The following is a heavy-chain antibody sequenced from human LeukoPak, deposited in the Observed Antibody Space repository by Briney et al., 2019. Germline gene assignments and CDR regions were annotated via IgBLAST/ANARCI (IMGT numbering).Heavy chain of an antibody. Sequence: ASVKVSCKASGYTFTSYGISWVRQAPGQGLEWMGWISAYNGNTNYAQKLQGRVTMTTDTSTSTAYMELRRLRSDDTAVYYCARGGTIFGVVISKADYWGQGTLVTVSP. J-gene: IGHJ4*02. CDR2: ISAYNGNT. CDR3: ARGGTIFGVVISKADY. CDR1: GYTFTSYG. D-gene: IGHD3-3*01. V-gene: IGHV1-18*01.